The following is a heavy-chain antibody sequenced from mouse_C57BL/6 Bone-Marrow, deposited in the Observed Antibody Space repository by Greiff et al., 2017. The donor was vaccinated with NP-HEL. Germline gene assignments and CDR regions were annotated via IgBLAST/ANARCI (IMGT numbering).Heavy chain of an antibody. CDR3: ARRDREGGFAY. J-gene: IGHJ3*01. CDR1: GYAFSSSW. D-gene: IGHD3-3*01. V-gene: IGHV1-82*01. Sequence: VQLQQSGPELVKPGASVKISCKASGYAFSSSWMNWVKQRPGKGLEWIGRIYPGDGDTNYNGKFKGKATLTADKSSSTGYMQLSSLTSEDSAVYFCARRDREGGFAYWGQGTLVTVSA. CDR2: IYPGDGDT.